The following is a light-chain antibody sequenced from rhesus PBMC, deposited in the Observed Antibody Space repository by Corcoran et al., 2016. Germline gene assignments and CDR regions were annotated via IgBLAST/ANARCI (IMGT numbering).Light chain of an antibody. J-gene: IGKJ1*01. Sequence: DIQMTQSPSSLSASVGDRVTITCRASQGITNDSAWYQQKPGEIPTLLIYEASYLQSGIPSRFSGTGSGTDFPLTIRSLQSEDFATYYCQHYYSTPRTFGQGTKVDIK. V-gene: IGKV1-25*01. CDR2: EAS. CDR1: QGITND. CDR3: QHYYSTPRT.